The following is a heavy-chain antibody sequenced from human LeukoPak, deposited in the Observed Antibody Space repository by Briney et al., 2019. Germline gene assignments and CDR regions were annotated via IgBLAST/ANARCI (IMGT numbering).Heavy chain of an antibody. CDR1: GGTFSSYA. CDR3: AREPTITILGEAMDV. Sequence: SVKVSCKASGGTFSSYAISWVRQAPGQGLEWMGGIIPIFGTANYAQKFQGRVTITADESTSTAYMELSSLRSEDTAVYYCAREPTITILGEAMDVWGKGTTVTVSS. V-gene: IGHV1-69*01. J-gene: IGHJ6*03. CDR2: IIPIFGTA. D-gene: IGHD3-3*01.